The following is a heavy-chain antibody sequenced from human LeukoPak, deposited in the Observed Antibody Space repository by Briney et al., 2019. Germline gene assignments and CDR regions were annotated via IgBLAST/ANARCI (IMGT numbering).Heavy chain of an antibody. J-gene: IGHJ5*02. CDR3: AREWDYDILTGYYTWFDP. CDR2: INPDSGGT. CDR1: GYTFTGYY. Sequence: GASVKVSCKASGYTFTGYYMHWVRQAPGHGLEWMGWINPDSGGTNYAQKFQGRVTMTRDTSISTAYMELSRLRSDDTAVYYCAREWDYDILTGYYTWFDPWGQGTLVTVSS. D-gene: IGHD3-9*01. V-gene: IGHV1-2*02.